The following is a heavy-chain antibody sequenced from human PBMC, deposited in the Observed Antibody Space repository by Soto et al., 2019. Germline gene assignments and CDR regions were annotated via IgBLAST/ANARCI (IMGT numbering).Heavy chain of an antibody. D-gene: IGHD1-20*01. Sequence: PGGSLRLSCAASGFTFSNAWMSWVRQAPGKGLEWVGRTKSKTDGGTTDYAAPVKGRFTISRDDSKNTLYLQMNSLKTEDTAVYYCTTVEGITGTGFDYWGQGTLVTVSS. CDR2: TKSKTDGGTT. J-gene: IGHJ4*02. CDR1: GFTFSNAW. V-gene: IGHV3-15*01. CDR3: TTVEGITGTGFDY.